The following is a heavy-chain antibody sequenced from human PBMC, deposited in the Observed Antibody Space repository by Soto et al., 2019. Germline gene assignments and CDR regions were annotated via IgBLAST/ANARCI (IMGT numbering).Heavy chain of an antibody. Sequence: PSETLSLTCTVSGGSVSSSGYYWSWIRQPPGKGLEWIGYVSHSGIIRYNPSLWSRLGILVDTSQNQFSLNLISVTAADTAVYYCARDRGFGMDVWGQGTTVTVSS. J-gene: IGHJ6*02. V-gene: IGHV4-31*03. CDR2: VSHSGII. CDR3: ARDRGFGMDV. CDR1: GGSVSSSGYY.